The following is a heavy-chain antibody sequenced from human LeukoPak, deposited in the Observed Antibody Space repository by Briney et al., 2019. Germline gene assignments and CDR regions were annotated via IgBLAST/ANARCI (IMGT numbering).Heavy chain of an antibody. Sequence: GGSLRLSCAASGFTFSSYGMHWVRQAPGKGLEWVAVIWYDGSNKYYADSVKGRFTVSRDNSKNTLYLQMNSLRAEDTAVYYCARDHIAVAGNGFDPWGQGTLVTVSS. CDR3: ARDHIAVAGNGFDP. D-gene: IGHD6-19*01. CDR2: IWYDGSNK. J-gene: IGHJ5*02. CDR1: GFTFSSYG. V-gene: IGHV3-33*01.